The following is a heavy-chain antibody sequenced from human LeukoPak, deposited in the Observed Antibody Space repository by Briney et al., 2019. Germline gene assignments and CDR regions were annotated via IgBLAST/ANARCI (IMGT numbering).Heavy chain of an antibody. V-gene: IGHV4-59*08. Sequence: PSETLSLTCSVSGGSISYYYWSWIRQPPGKGLEWIGYIYYSGNTNYNPSLKSRVTVSVDTSKNQFSLRLTSVTAADTAVYYCARSVPSLDYLFDSWGHGTLVTVSS. CDR1: GGSISYYY. J-gene: IGHJ5*01. CDR3: ARSVPSLDYLFDS. CDR2: IYYSGNT. D-gene: IGHD4-11*01.